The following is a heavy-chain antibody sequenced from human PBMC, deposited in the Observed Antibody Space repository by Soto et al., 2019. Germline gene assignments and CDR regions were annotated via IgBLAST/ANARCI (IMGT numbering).Heavy chain of an antibody. V-gene: IGHV3-21*01. CDR3: AXDIPPNSSGYYFHAMDV. Sequence: GGSLRLSCEASGFTFSAHNMNWVRQAPGKGPEWVASISSSGSYFYYTAAVKGRFTISRDNANNSLYLEMNSLRAEDAAVYYCAXDIPPNSSGYYFHAMDVWGQGTTVTVSS. CDR2: ISSSGSYF. CDR1: GFTFSAHN. D-gene: IGHD3-10*01. J-gene: IGHJ6*02.